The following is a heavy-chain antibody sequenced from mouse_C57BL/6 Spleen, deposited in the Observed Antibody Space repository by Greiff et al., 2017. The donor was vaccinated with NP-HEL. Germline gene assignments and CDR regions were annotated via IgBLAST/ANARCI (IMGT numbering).Heavy chain of an antibody. V-gene: IGHV1-52*01. D-gene: IGHD2-2*01. CDR3: ARLGLMVTPFDD. CDR1: GYTFTSYW. J-gene: IGHJ2*01. CDR2: IDPSDSET. Sequence: QVQLQQPGAELVRPGSSVKLSCKASGYTFTSYWMHWVKQRPIQGLEWIGNIDPSDSETHYNQKFKDKATLTVDKSSSTAYMQLSSLTSEDSAVYYCARLGLMVTPFDDWGQGTTLTVSS.